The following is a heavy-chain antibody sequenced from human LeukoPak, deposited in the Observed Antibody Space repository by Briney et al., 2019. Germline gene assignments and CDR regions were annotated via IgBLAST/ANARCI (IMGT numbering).Heavy chain of an antibody. J-gene: IGHJ4*02. D-gene: IGHD2-2*01. CDR1: GFTFSSYW. CDR3: AARGYCSGTSCLLEY. V-gene: IGHV3-74*01. CDR2: INSDGSNT. Sequence: GGSLRLSCAASGFTFSSYWMHWVRRAPGKGLVRVSHINSDGSNTNYADSVKGRFTISRDNAKNTVHLQMNSLRAEDTAVYYCAARGYCSGTSCLLEYWGQGTLVTVSS.